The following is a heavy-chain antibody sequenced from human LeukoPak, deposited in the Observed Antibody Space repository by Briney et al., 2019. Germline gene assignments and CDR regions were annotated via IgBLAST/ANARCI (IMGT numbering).Heavy chain of an antibody. CDR1: GFTFSSYG. D-gene: IGHD6-19*01. CDR2: ISYDGSDK. V-gene: IGHV3-30*03. J-gene: IGHJ4*02. Sequence: GRSLRLSCAASGFTFSSYGMHWVRQAPGKGLEWVAVISYDGSDKYYADSVKGRFSISRDSSENTLSLQMNSLRVEDTAVYYCARDAFSSGWYFDSWGQGTLVTVSS. CDR3: ARDAFSSGWYFDS.